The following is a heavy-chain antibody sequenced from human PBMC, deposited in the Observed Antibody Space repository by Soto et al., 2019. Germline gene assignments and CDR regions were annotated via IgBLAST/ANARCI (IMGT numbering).Heavy chain of an antibody. D-gene: IGHD6-19*01. Sequence: QVQLVQSGAEVKKPGASVKVSCKASGYTFTKFGIIWVRQAPGQGLEWMGWVSGYNGETSYAQSLQGRVTMTTDTSTPTAYMELRSLRSDDTAVFYCAREGLGIYYYNGMDVWGQGTTVTVSS. V-gene: IGHV1-18*01. CDR2: VSGYNGET. J-gene: IGHJ6*02. CDR3: AREGLGIYYYNGMDV. CDR1: GYTFTKFG.